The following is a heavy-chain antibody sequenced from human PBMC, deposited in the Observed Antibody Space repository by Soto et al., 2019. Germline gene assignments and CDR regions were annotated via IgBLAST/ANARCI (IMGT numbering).Heavy chain of an antibody. CDR1: GGSISSYY. CDR3: ARRYGGAVDY. Sequence: VQLQESGPGLVKPSETLSLTCTVSGGSISSYYWSWIRQPPGKGLEWIGYIYHSGSTNYNPSLKSRVTLSVDTSKNQFSLKLSSVTAADTAVYYCARRYGGAVDYWGQGTLVTVSS. V-gene: IGHV4-59*08. J-gene: IGHJ4*02. CDR2: IYHSGST. D-gene: IGHD3-10*01.